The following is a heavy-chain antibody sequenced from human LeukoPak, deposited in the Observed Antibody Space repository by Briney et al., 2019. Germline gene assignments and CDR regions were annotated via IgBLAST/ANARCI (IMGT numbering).Heavy chain of an antibody. J-gene: IGHJ4*02. CDR1: GGSISSGGYY. CDR3: AREDYGDYRRWPHRFDY. CDR2: IYYSGST. D-gene: IGHD4-17*01. V-gene: IGHV4-31*03. Sequence: SETLSLTCTVSGGSISSGGYYWSWIPQHPGKGLEWIGYIYYSGSTYYNPSLKSRVTISVDTSKNQFSLKLSSVTAADTAVYYCAREDYGDYRRWPHRFDYWGQGTLVTVSS.